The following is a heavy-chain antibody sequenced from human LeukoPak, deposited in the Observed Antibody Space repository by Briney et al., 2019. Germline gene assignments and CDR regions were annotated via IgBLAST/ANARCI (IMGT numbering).Heavy chain of an antibody. CDR2: ISGGGGST. CDR1: GFTFSSYG. J-gene: IGHJ4*02. CDR3: AKDLNYYDTSGYFRFDY. V-gene: IGHV3-23*01. D-gene: IGHD3-22*01. Sequence: PGGSLRLSCAASGFTFSSYGMHWVRQAPGKGLEWVSAISGGGGSTYYADSVKGRFTISRDNSNNMLYLQMNSLRTEDTAIYYCAKDLNYYDTSGYFRFDYWGQGSLLSVSS.